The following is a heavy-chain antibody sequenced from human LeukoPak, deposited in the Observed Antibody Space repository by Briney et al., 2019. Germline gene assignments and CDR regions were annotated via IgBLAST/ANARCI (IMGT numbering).Heavy chain of an antibody. V-gene: IGHV3-30-3*01. CDR3: ARDERGTYSSSWTPFDY. D-gene: IGHD6-13*01. CDR2: ISYDGSNK. J-gene: IGHJ4*02. CDR1: GFTFSSYA. Sequence: GGSLRLSCAASGFTFSSYAMHWVRQAPGKGLEWVAVISYDGSNKYYADSVKGRFTISRDNSKNTLYLQMNSLRAEDTAVYYCARDERGTYSSSWTPFDYWGQGTLVTVSS.